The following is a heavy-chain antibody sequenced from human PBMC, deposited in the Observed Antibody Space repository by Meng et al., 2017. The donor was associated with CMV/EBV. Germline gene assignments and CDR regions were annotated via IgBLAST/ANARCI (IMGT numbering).Heavy chain of an antibody. D-gene: IGHD3-3*01. CDR2: IYYSGST. J-gene: IGHJ4*02. Sequence: GSLRLSCTVSGGSISSYYWSWIRQPPGKGLEWIGYIYYSGSTNYNPSPKSRVTISVDTSKNQFSLKLSSVTAADTAVYYCARGTEDYDFWLDYWGQGTLVTVSS. CDR1: GGSISSYY. V-gene: IGHV4-59*01. CDR3: ARGTEDYDFWLDY.